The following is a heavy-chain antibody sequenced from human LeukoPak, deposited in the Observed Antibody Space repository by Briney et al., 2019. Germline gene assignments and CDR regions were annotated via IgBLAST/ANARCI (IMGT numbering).Heavy chain of an antibody. D-gene: IGHD3-10*01. CDR1: GGSISSNYYY. V-gene: IGHV4-39*07. J-gene: IGHJ5*02. CDR2: IYYSGST. Sequence: SETLSLTCTVSGGSISSNYYYWGWIREPPRKGLQWIGSIYYSGSTYYNPSLKTRVTISLDTSKNQFSRKLSPVTAADTVVYCCARDDGGGWFDPWGQGTLVTVSS. CDR3: ARDDGGGWFDP.